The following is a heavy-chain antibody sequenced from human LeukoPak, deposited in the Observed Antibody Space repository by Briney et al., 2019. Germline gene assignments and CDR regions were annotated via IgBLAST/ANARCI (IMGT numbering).Heavy chain of an antibody. CDR2: ISWNSASI. D-gene: IGHD6-19*01. V-gene: IGHV3-9*01. CDR1: GFNFHDYA. Sequence: SLRLSCAASGFNFHDYAIHWVRQAPGKGLEWVSGISWNSASIGYAASVKGRFTISRDNAKNSLYLQMNSLRAEDTALYYCAKKVAGTEWYFDLWGRGTLVTVSS. CDR3: AKKVAGTEWYFDL. J-gene: IGHJ2*01.